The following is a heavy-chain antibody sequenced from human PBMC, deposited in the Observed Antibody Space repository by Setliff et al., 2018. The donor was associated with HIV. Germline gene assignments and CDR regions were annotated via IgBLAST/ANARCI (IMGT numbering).Heavy chain of an antibody. J-gene: IGHJ4*02. CDR2: IVPIFGTT. V-gene: IGHV1-69*13. CDR3: ATSYGSGVAPFDN. D-gene: IGHD3-10*01. Sequence: RASVKVSCKASGGTFSNYGISWVRQAPGQGLEWLGGIVPIFGTTEYAQHFQGRLSITADESTTTVYMELSSLISEDTALYYCATSYGSGVAPFDNWGQGTLVTVSS. CDR1: GGTFSNYG.